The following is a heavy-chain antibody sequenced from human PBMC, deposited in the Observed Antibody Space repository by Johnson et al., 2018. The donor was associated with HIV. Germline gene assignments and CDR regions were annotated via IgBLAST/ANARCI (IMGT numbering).Heavy chain of an antibody. V-gene: IGHV3-30*02. CDR2: IRYDGSNK. J-gene: IGHJ3*02. D-gene: IGHD2-15*01. CDR3: ARAGRLGYCSGGSCYSPAFDI. CDR1: GFTFSSYG. Sequence: QMLLVESGGGVVQPGGSLRLSCAASGFTFSSYGMHWVRQAPGKGLEWVAFIRYDGSNKYYADSVKGRFTISRDNSKNTLYLQMNSLRAEDTAVYYCARAGRLGYCSGGSCYSPAFDIWGQGTMVSVSS.